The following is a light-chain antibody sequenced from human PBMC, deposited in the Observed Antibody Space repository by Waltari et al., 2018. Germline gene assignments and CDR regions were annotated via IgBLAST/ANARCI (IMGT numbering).Light chain of an antibody. Sequence: QSVLTQPPSASGSPGKSVTISCPGTSSDIGRFKYVPWYQQYPGNAPKLILFEVSPRPSGVPDRCTGSKSGNTASLTLSGLQAEDEADYYCCSYAGDRLFYVFGTGTKVSVL. V-gene: IGLV2-8*01. CDR2: EVS. CDR3: CSYAGDRLFYV. J-gene: IGLJ1*01. CDR1: SSDIGRFKY.